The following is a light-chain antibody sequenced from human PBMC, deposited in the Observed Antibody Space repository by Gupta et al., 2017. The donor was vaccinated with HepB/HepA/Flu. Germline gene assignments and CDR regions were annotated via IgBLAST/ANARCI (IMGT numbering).Light chain of an antibody. V-gene: IGKV1-39*01. CDR2: AAS. CDR3: QQSRSSPWT. Sequence: DIQIIQTPSSLSASVGDRVTITCRASQSVSTYFNWYQQKPGKAPRLLIYAASRLQSGVPSRFSGSGSGTDFTLTISRLQPEDSASYYCQQSRSSPWTFGQGTKVEIK. CDR1: QSVSTY. J-gene: IGKJ1*01.